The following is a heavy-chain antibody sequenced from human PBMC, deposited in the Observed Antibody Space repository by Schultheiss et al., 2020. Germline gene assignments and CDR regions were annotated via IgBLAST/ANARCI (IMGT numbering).Heavy chain of an antibody. Sequence: SETLSLTCTVSGGSISSYYWSWIRQPPGKGLEWIGEINHSGSTYYNPSLKSRVTISVDRSKTQFSLKLSSVTAADTAVYYCARVRLGGCYCFDYWGQGTLVTVSS. D-gene: IGHD2-2*01. CDR1: GGSISSYY. CDR2: INHSGST. J-gene: IGHJ4*02. CDR3: ARVRLGGCYCFDY. V-gene: IGHV4-34*01.